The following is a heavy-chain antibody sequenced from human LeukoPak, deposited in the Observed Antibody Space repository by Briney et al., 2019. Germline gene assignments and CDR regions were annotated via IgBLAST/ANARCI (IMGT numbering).Heavy chain of an antibody. CDR3: AKDKTYYYGSGSFTRPYYFDY. CDR2: IRYDGSNK. D-gene: IGHD3-10*01. V-gene: IGHV3-30*02. J-gene: IGHJ4*02. CDR1: GFTFSSYG. Sequence: PGGSLRLSCAASGFTFSSYGMHWVRQAPGKGLEWVAFIRYDGSNKYYADSVKGRFTISRDNSKNTLYLQMNSLRAEDTAVYYCAKDKTYYYGSGSFTRPYYFDYWGQGTLVTVSS.